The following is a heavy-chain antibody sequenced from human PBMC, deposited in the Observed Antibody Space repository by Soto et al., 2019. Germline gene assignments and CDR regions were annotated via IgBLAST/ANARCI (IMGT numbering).Heavy chain of an antibody. D-gene: IGHD6-13*01. CDR2: INPNNGGT. CDR1: GYTFTGYY. V-gene: IGHV1-2*04. CDR3: ARDRGVAPPVAGNTHYYYYMDV. Sequence: ASVKVSCKASGYTFTGYYMHWVRQAPGQGLEWMGWINPNNGGTNYAQKFQGWVTMTTDTSISTAYMELSRLRSDDTAVYYCARDRGVAPPVAGNTHYYYYMDVWGKGTTVTVSS. J-gene: IGHJ6*03.